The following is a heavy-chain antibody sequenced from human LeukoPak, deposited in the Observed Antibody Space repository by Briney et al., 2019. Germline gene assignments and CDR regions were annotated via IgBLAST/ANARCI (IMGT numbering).Heavy chain of an antibody. V-gene: IGHV4-39*07. CDR2: IYYSGST. J-gene: IGHJ4*02. CDR1: GGSISSSSYY. CDR3: ARATARKSTIFGVVIIGPYYFDY. D-gene: IGHD3-3*01. Sequence: SETLSLTCTVSGGSISSSSYYWGWIRQPPGKGLEWIGSIYYSGSTYYNPSLKSRVTISADTSKNQFSLKLSSVTAADTAVYYCARATARKSTIFGVVIIGPYYFDYWGQGTLVTVSS.